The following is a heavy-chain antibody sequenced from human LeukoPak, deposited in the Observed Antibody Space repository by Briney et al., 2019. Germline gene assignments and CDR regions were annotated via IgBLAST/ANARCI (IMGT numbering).Heavy chain of an antibody. J-gene: IGHJ4*02. CDR1: GFTVSSNY. Sequence: GGSLRLSCAASGFTVSSNYMSWVRQAPGKGLEWVSVIYSGGSTYYADSVKGRFTISRDNSKNTLYLQMNSLRAEDTAVYYCARESWYYYGSGLDYWGQGTLVTVSS. CDR3: ARESWYYYGSGLDY. CDR2: IYSGGST. V-gene: IGHV3-53*01. D-gene: IGHD3-10*01.